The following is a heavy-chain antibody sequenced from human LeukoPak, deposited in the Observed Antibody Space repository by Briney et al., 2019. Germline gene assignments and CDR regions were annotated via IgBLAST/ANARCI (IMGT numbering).Heavy chain of an antibody. CDR1: GGTFSSYA. V-gene: IGHV1-69*04. CDR3: ARDPTHSYGRSMFRY. J-gene: IGHJ4*02. D-gene: IGHD5-18*01. CDR2: IIPILGIA. Sequence: GASVKVSCKASGGTFSSYAISRVRQAPGQGLEWMGRIIPILGIANYAQKFQGRVTITADKSTSTAYMELSSLRSEDTAVYYCARDPTHSYGRSMFRYWGQGTLVTVSS.